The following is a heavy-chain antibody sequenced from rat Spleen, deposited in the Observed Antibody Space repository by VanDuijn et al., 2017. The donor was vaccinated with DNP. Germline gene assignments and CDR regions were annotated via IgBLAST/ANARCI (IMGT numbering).Heavy chain of an antibody. V-gene: IGHV5-58*01. CDR2: INTDGGST. D-gene: IGHD4-3*01. Sequence: EVQLVESGGGPVQPGRSLKLSCVASGFIFSNYWMTWIRQAPGKGLEWVASINTDGGSTYYPGSVRGRFTISRDNAENTVYLQMNSLRSEDTATYYCAKDRGRGGVDYWGQGVMVTVSS. J-gene: IGHJ2*01. CDR1: GFIFSNYW. CDR3: AKDRGRGGVDY.